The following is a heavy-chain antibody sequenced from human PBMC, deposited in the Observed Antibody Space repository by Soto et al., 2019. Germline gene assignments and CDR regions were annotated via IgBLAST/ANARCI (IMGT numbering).Heavy chain of an antibody. CDR3: VKGGAAYYDFWSGYYPDPQFDP. Sequence: PGGSLRLSCSASGFTFSSYAMHWVRQAPGKGLEYVSAISSNGGSTYYADSVKGRFTISRDNSKNTLYLQMSSLRAEDTAVYYCVKGGAAYYDFWSGYYPDPQFDPWGQGTLVTVSS. D-gene: IGHD3-3*01. CDR2: ISSNGGST. CDR1: GFTFSSYA. J-gene: IGHJ5*02. V-gene: IGHV3-64D*08.